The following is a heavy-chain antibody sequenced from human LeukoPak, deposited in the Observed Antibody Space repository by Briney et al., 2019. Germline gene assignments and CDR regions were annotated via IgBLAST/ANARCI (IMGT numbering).Heavy chain of an antibody. Sequence: GSSVKVSCKASGGTFSSYAISWVRQAPGQGLEWMGGIIPIFGTANYAQKFQGRVTITADESTSTAYMELSSLRAEDTAVYYCAKSVTAAGTYAFDIWGQGTVVTVSS. V-gene: IGHV1-69*01. CDR1: GGTFSSYA. D-gene: IGHD6-13*01. CDR2: IIPIFGTA. J-gene: IGHJ3*02. CDR3: AKSVTAAGTYAFDI.